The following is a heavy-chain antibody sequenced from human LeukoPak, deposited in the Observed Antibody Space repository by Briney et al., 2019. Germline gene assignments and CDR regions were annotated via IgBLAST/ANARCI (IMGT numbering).Heavy chain of an antibody. J-gene: IGHJ4*02. CDR2: INHSGST. CDR3: ARGRKVRGVIITD. V-gene: IGHV4-34*01. CDR1: GGSFSGYY. Sequence: PSETLSLTCAVYGGSFSGYYWSWIRQPPGKGLEWIGEINHSGSTNHNPSLKSRVTISVDTSKNQFSLKQSSVTAADTAVYYCARGRKVRGVIITDWGQGTLVTVSS. D-gene: IGHD3-10*01.